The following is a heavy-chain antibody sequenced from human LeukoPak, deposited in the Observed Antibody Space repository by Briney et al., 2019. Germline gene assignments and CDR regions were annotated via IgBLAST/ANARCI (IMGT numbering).Heavy chain of an antibody. V-gene: IGHV3-21*01. CDR1: GFTFSSSA. Sequence: GGSLRLSCAASGFTFSSSAMNWVRQAPGKGLEWVSSINNVGSHIYYADSVKGRFTISRDNAKNSLYLQMNSLRAEDTAVYYCARDRAYGDYASWGQGTLVTVSS. J-gene: IGHJ5*02. D-gene: IGHD4-17*01. CDR2: INNVGSHI. CDR3: ARDRAYGDYAS.